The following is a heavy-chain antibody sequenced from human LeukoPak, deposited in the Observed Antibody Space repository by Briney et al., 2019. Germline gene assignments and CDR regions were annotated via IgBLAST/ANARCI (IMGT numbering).Heavy chain of an antibody. CDR3: ARDQEYSSSDGMDV. CDR1: GGTFSSYA. CDR2: IIPILGIA. V-gene: IGHV1-69*04. D-gene: IGHD6-6*01. Sequence: SVKVSCKASGGTFSSYAISWVRQAPGQGLEWMGRIIPILGIANYAQKFQGRVTITADKSTSTAYMELSSLRSEDTAVYYCARDQEYSSSDGMDVWGQGTTVTVSS. J-gene: IGHJ6*02.